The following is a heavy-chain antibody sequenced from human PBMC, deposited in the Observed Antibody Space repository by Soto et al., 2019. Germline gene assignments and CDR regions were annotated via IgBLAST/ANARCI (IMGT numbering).Heavy chain of an antibody. J-gene: IGHJ4*02. CDR3: ARRSTFYGSGHDY. Sequence: GESLKISCKGSGYSFTSYWIGWVRQMPGKGLEWMGIIYPGDSDTRYSPSFQGQVTISADKSITTAYLQWSSLKASDTAMYYWARRSTFYGSGHDYWGQGTLVTVSS. CDR1: GYSFTSYW. D-gene: IGHD3-10*01. CDR2: IYPGDSDT. V-gene: IGHV5-51*01.